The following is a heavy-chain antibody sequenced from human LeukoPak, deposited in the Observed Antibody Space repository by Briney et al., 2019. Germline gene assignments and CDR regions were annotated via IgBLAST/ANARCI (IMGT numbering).Heavy chain of an antibody. V-gene: IGHV4-39*01. CDR3: ARHNGPYGGNGYGWFDP. D-gene: IGHD4-23*01. J-gene: IGHJ5*02. CDR2: INHSGST. CDR1: GGSISSSSYY. Sequence: SETLSLTCTVSGGSISSSSYYWGWIRQPPGKGLEWIGEINHSGSTNYNPSLKSRVAISVDTSKNQFSLKLSSVTAADTAVYYCARHNGPYGGNGYGWFDPWGQGTLVTVSS.